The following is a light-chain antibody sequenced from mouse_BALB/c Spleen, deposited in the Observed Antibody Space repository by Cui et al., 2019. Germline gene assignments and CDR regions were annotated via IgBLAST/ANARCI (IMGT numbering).Light chain of an antibody. CDR1: QAISKW. J-gene: IGKJ2*01. CDR2: AAT. CDR3: QQFYNPPYT. V-gene: IGKV12-98*01. Sequence: DIQMRQSRAPQSASLGESVTITCRASQAISKWLAWYQQKPGRSAQLLIYAATSLAEGVPSRFSGSGSGTKFSFKISSLQAEDFVSYYCQQFYNPPYTFGGGTKLEIK.